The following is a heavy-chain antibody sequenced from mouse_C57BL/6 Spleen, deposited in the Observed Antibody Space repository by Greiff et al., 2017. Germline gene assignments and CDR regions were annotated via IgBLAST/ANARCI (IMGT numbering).Heavy chain of an antibody. J-gene: IGHJ3*01. CDR1: GYTFTDYE. V-gene: IGHV1-15*01. Sequence: QVQLQQSGAELVRPGASVTLSCKASGYTFTDYEMHWVKQTPVHGLEWIGAIDPETGGTDYNQKFKGKAILTADKSSSTAYMELRSLTSEDSAVYYCSNWDDTWFAYWGQGTLVTVAA. CDR2: IDPETGGT. D-gene: IGHD4-1*01. CDR3: SNWDDTWFAY.